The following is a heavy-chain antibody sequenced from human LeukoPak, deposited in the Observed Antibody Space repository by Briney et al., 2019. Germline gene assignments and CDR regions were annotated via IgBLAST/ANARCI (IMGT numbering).Heavy chain of an antibody. CDR1: GFTFSSNY. V-gene: IGHV3-53*01. Sequence: GGSLRLSCAASGFTFSSNYMSWVRQAPGKGLEWVPVIYSGGSTYYADSVKGRFTISRDNSKNTLYLQMNSLRAEDTAVYYCARRDGYNYGFFDYWGQGTLVTVSS. J-gene: IGHJ4*02. CDR2: IYSGGST. CDR3: ARRDGYNYGFFDY. D-gene: IGHD5-24*01.